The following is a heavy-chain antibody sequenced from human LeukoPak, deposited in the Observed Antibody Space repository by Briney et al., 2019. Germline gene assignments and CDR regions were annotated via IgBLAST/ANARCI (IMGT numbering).Heavy chain of an antibody. Sequence: MSSETLSLTCAVYGGSFSGYYWRWIGQPPGKGLEWIGEINHSGSTNYNPSLKSRVTISVDTSKNQFSLKLSSVTAADTAVYYCARSPNYYYYYYGMDVWGQGTTVTVSS. CDR3: ARSPNYYYYYYGMDV. CDR1: GGSFSGYY. CDR2: INHSGST. D-gene: IGHD1-7*01. J-gene: IGHJ6*02. V-gene: IGHV4-34*01.